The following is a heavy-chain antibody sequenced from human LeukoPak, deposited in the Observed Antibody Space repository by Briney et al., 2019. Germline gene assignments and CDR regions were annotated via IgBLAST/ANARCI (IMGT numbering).Heavy chain of an antibody. Sequence: SETLSLTCTVSGGSISSSSYYWGWIRQPPGKGLEWIGSIYYSGSTYYNPSLKSRVTISVDTSKNQFSLKLSSVTAADTAVYYCARDGGRDMIVVVIWGQGTLVTVSS. J-gene: IGHJ4*02. D-gene: IGHD3-22*01. CDR2: IYYSGST. V-gene: IGHV4-39*07. CDR1: GGSISSSSYY. CDR3: ARDGGRDMIVVVI.